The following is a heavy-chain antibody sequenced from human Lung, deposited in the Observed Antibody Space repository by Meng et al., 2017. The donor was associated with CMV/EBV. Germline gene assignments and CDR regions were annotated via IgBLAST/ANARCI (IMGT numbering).Heavy chain of an antibody. D-gene: IGHD1-26*01. CDR1: GFTFSTYS. CDR3: AKGRAVGATTPVDY. Sequence: GGSLRLXXAASGFTFSTYSMNWVRQAPGKGLEWVSSLSSGGSSTYYTDSVKGRFTISRDNSKNTVHLQMNSLRVEDTAVYYCAKGRAVGATTPVDYWGQGTLVTVSS. J-gene: IGHJ4*02. V-gene: IGHV3-23*01. CDR2: LSSGGSST.